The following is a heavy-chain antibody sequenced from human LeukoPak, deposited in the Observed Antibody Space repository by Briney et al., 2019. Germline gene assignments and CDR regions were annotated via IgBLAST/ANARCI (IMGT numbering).Heavy chain of an antibody. V-gene: IGHV3-48*03. J-gene: IGHJ4*02. D-gene: IGHD2-2*01. CDR3: AKGMSSLGDF. CDR1: GFTFSSYE. CDR2: ISSGGNTI. Sequence: GGSLRLSCAASGFTFSSYEMNWVRQAPGKGLEWVSYISSGGNTIYYADSVKGRFTISRDNAKNSLYLQMNSLRAEDTAVYYCAKGMSSLGDFWGQGTLVTVSS.